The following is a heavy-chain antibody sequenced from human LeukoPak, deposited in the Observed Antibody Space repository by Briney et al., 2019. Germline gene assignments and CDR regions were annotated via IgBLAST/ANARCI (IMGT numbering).Heavy chain of an antibody. CDR1: GGSISSSNYH. CDR2: IYYSGTT. J-gene: IGHJ4*02. D-gene: IGHD1-26*01. Sequence: SETLSLTCIVSGGSISSSNYHWGWIRQPPGRGLEWIGTIYYSGTTYYNPSLKSRVTISVDTSKNQFSLKLSSMTAADTAVYYCARLTVGATAVDCWGQGTLVTVSS. CDR3: ARLTVGATAVDC. V-gene: IGHV4-39*01.